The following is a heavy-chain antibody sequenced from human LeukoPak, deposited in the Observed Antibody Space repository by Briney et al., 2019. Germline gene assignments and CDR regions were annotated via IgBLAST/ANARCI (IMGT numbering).Heavy chain of an antibody. CDR2: IRSKANSYAT. V-gene: IGHV3-73*01. Sequence: GGSLRLSCAATGFTFSGSAIHWVRQASGKGLEWVGRIRSKANSYATEYAASVKGRFTISRDDPEKTAYLQMNSLKIEDTAVYYCTRMGSGRSVDYWGQGTLVTVSS. J-gene: IGHJ4*02. CDR1: GFTFSGSA. CDR3: TRMGSGRSVDY. D-gene: IGHD1-26*01.